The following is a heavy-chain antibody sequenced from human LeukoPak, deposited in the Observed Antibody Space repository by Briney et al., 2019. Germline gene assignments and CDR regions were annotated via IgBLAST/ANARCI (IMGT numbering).Heavy chain of an antibody. Sequence: SQTLSLTCTVSGGSISSGDYYWSWIRQPPGKGLEWIGYIYYSGSTYYNPSLKSRVTISVDTSKNQFSLKLSSVTAADTAVYYCARDYGSGSYPNWFDPWGQGTLVTVSS. CDR2: IYYSGST. CDR1: GGSISSGDYY. D-gene: IGHD3-10*01. CDR3: ARDYGSGSYPNWFDP. J-gene: IGHJ5*02. V-gene: IGHV4-30-4*01.